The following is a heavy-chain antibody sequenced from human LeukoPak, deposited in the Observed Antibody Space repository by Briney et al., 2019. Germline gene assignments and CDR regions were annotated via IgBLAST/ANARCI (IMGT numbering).Heavy chain of an antibody. CDR3: ATMPPGTAYYYDSSGYYYVFDY. V-gene: IGHV1-24*01. CDR1: GYTLTELS. D-gene: IGHD3-22*01. Sequence: ASVKVSCKVSGYTLTELSMHWVRQAPGKGLEWMGGFDPEDGDTIYAQKFQGRVTMTEDTSTDTAYMELSSLRSEDTAVYYCATMPPGTAYYYDSSGYYYVFDYWGQGTLVTVSP. J-gene: IGHJ4*02. CDR2: FDPEDGDT.